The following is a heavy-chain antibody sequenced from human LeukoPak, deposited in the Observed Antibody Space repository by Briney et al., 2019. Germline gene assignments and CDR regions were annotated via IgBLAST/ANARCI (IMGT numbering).Heavy chain of an antibody. CDR2: IYYRGNT. D-gene: IGHD2-2*01. Sequence: PSETLSLTCTVSGGSLSNYYWRWVRQPPGTGLECVGDIYYRGNTTYNRSLKSRVTISGGASKNQFSLKVNSVPAADTAVYYCARTTEDWSRTSCYQYWFDPWGQGTLVTVSS. CDR1: GGSLSNYY. V-gene: IGHV4-59*01. CDR3: ARTTEDWSRTSCYQYWFDP. J-gene: IGHJ5*02.